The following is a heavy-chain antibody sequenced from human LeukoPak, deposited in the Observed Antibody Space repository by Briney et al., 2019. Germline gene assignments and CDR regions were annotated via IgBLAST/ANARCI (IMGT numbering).Heavy chain of an antibody. CDR3: ATTRLGELSYNRYFDF. V-gene: IGHV3-21*01. CDR1: GFTFSIYS. Sequence: GGSLRLSCAASGFTFSIYSMNWVRQAPGKGLEWVSSISSSSSCIYYADSVKGRFTISRDNAKNSLYLQMNSLRAEDTAVYYCATTRLGELSYNRYFDFWGQGTLVTVSS. J-gene: IGHJ4*02. CDR2: ISSSSSCI. D-gene: IGHD3-16*02.